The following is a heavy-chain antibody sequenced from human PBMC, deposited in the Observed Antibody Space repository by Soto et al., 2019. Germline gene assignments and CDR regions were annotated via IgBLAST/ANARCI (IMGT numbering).Heavy chain of an antibody. D-gene: IGHD5-12*01. J-gene: IGHJ5*02. CDR3: VRREYSGYDLTWFDP. Sequence: SETLSLTCTVSGGSIRSSSNFWGWIRQPPGKGLEWIGSIYYSGTTYYNPSLKSRVTISVETSKNQFSLKLTSVTAADTAVYYCVRREYSGYDLTWFDPWGQGTLVTVSS. CDR1: GGSIRSSSNF. V-gene: IGHV4-39*01. CDR2: IYYSGTT.